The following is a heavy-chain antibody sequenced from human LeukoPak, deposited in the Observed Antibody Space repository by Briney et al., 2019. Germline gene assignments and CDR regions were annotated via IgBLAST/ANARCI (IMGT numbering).Heavy chain of an antibody. CDR2: IYHSGST. V-gene: IGHV4-38-2*02. CDR3: ASTGGSGHYYYYYYMDV. D-gene: IGHD6-19*01. Sequence: PSETLSLTCTVSGYSISSGYNWGWIRQSPGKGLEWIGSIYHSGSTNYNPSLKSRVTISVDTSKNQFSLKVNSVTAADTAVYYCASTGGSGHYYYYYYMDVWGKGTTVTISS. J-gene: IGHJ6*03. CDR1: GYSISSGYN.